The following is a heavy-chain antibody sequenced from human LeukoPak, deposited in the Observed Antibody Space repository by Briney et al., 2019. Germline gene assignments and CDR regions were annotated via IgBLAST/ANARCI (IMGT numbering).Heavy chain of an antibody. CDR2: ISSSGSTI. D-gene: IGHD5-12*01. Sequence: HPGGSLRLSCAASGFTFSSYEMNWVRQAPGKGLEWVSYISSSGSTIYYADSVKGRFTISRDNAKNTLFLQMNSLRVEDTAVYYCAREGRVSGYDFDCWGQGTLVTVSS. CDR3: AREGRVSGYDFDC. V-gene: IGHV3-48*03. J-gene: IGHJ4*02. CDR1: GFTFSSYE.